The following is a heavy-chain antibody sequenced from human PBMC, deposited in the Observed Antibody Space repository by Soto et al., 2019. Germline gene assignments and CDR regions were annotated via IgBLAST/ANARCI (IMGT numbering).Heavy chain of an antibody. V-gene: IGHV4-34*01. CDR3: ARDKVTGLLDY. CDR1: EGSRSGYS. J-gene: IGHJ4*02. Sequence: TCRVGEGSRSGYSWSRIRQPPGAGLEWIGEINHSGSTNYNPSLKSRVTISVDTSKNQFSLKLTSVTAADTAVYYCARDKVTGLLDYSGQGTRVTV. D-gene: IGHD2-8*02. CDR2: INHSGST.